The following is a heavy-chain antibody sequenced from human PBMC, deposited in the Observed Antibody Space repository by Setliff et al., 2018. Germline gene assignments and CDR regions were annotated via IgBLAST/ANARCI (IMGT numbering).Heavy chain of an antibody. Sequence: SETLSLTCTVSGGSISSDSHYWAWVRQPAGKDLELIGQIYSNGRTYYNPSLKSRLTISLDTSKNQFSLRLNSMTAADTAVYYCARGITSGGYWGQRFLYLDVWGRGTTVTVSS. CDR2: IYSNGRT. CDR3: ARGITSGGYWGQRFLYLDV. J-gene: IGHJ6*03. V-gene: IGHV4-61*09. CDR1: GGSISSDSHY. D-gene: IGHD3-22*01.